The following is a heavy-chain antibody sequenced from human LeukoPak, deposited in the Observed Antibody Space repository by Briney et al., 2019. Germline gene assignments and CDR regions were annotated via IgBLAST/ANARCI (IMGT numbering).Heavy chain of an antibody. CDR2: ITSGSTI. CDR3: ARRHCSSTSCPLVDY. J-gene: IGHJ4*02. V-gene: IGHV3-11*04. Sequence: GGSLRLSCAASGFTFSDYYMSWIRQAPGKGLEWVSYITSGSTIYYSDSVNGRFTISRDNAKNSLYLQMNSMRAEDTAVYYCARRHCSSTSCPLVDYWGQGTLVTVSS. CDR1: GFTFSDYY. D-gene: IGHD2-2*01.